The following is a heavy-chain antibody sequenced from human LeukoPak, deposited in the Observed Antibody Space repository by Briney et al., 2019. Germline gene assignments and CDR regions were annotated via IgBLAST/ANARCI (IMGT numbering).Heavy chain of an antibody. CDR1: GGTFSSYA. CDR3: ARSGTYYDFWSGQRTHNSPYYFDY. J-gene: IGHJ4*02. V-gene: IGHV1-69*13. CDR2: IIPIFGTA. D-gene: IGHD3-3*01. Sequence: VASVKVSCKASGGTFSSYAISWVRQAPGQGLEWMGGIIPIFGTANYAQKFQGRVTITADESTSTAYMELSSLRSEDTAVYYCARSGTYYDFWSGQRTHNSPYYFDYWGQGTLVTVSS.